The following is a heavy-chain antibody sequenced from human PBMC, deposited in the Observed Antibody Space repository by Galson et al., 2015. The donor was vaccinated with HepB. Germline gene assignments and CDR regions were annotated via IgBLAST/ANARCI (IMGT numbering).Heavy chain of an antibody. D-gene: IGHD6-13*01. CDR1: GFTFSSYA. V-gene: IGHV3-30*04. CDR2: ISYDGSNK. J-gene: IGHJ4*02. Sequence: SLRLSCAASGFTFSSYAMHWVRQAPGKGLEWVAVISYDGSNKYYADSVKGRFTISRDNSKNTLYLQMNSLRAEDTAVYYCAVTGGLAAAGTGFDYWGQGTLVTVSS. CDR3: AVTGGLAAAGTGFDY.